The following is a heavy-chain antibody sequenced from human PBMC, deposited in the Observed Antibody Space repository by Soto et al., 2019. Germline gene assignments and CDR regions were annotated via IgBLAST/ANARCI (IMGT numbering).Heavy chain of an antibody. Sequence: SSETLSLTCTVSGGSINSSTYYWGWIRQSPGKGLEWIGNVYYSGKTYYSPSLKSRVSIYIDTSRTKFSLRLRSVTAEDTAIYWRGSPWGIGVDNPGPWGQRVPVTVA. J-gene: IGHJ5*02. V-gene: IGHV4-39*01. CDR1: GGSINSSTYY. CDR3: GSPWGIGVDNPGP. CDR2: VYYSGKT. D-gene: IGHD6-19*01.